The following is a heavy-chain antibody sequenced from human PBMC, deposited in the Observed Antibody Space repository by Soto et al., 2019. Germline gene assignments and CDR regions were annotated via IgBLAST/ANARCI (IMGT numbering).Heavy chain of an antibody. D-gene: IGHD3-16*02. CDR2: IYYNGNT. Sequence: QVQLQESGPGLVKPSQTLSLTCTVSGGSISSGGYYWSWIRQHPGKGLEWIGYIYYNGNTYYNPSLKSPVTRSVDPSNRQFSLKLSSVTAADTAVYYCAGAVRLGDLSLAYWGQGTLVTVSS. V-gene: IGHV4-31*01. CDR3: AGAVRLGDLSLAY. J-gene: IGHJ4*02. CDR1: GGSISSGGYY.